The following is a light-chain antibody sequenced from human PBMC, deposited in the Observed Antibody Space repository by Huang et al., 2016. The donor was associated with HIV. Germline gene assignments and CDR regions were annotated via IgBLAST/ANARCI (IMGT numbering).Light chain of an antibody. Sequence: EMVMTQSPDTLVVSPGERATLSCRASQGVSSNVAWDQRKPGQAPRLLMHGASTRVSGIPARFSGSGSETDFTLTIRSLQSEDSAVYYCQQYNKWPRTFGQGTKLEIK. CDR3: QQYNKWPRT. J-gene: IGKJ2*01. CDR1: QGVSSN. CDR2: GAS. V-gene: IGKV3-15*01.